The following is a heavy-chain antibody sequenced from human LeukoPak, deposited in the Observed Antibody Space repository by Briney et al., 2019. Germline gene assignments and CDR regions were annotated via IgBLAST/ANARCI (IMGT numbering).Heavy chain of an antibody. Sequence: GASVKVSCKASGYTFTGYDINWVRQATGQGLEWMGWMNPNSGNTGYAQKFQGRVTMTRNTSISTAYMELSSLRSEDTAVYYCARGGYDYVWGSYRPFDYWGQGTLVTVSS. CDR2: MNPNSGNT. V-gene: IGHV1-8*01. J-gene: IGHJ4*02. CDR1: GYTFTGYD. CDR3: ARGGYDYVWGSYRPFDY. D-gene: IGHD3-16*02.